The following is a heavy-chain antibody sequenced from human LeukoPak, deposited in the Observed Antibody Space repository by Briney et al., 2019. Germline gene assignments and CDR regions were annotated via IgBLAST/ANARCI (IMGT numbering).Heavy chain of an antibody. CDR2: ITGYGAT. V-gene: IGHV3-23*01. CDR3: AKGAAAGKVDWFDP. J-gene: IGHJ5*02. Sequence: GGSLRLSCAASGFTFSNFAMMWVRQAPGTGLQWVSTITGYGATFYADSVRGRFTIFGDTSMNALFLQMNSLGAEDTAVYYCAKGAAAGKVDWFDPWGQGTLVTVSS. D-gene: IGHD6-13*01. CDR1: GFTFSNFA.